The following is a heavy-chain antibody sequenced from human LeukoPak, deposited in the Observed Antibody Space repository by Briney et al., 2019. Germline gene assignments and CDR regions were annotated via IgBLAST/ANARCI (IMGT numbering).Heavy chain of an antibody. CDR3: ARVVGDYDYYYYYYMDV. J-gene: IGHJ6*03. CDR1: GFTFSVYW. D-gene: IGHD4-17*01. Sequence: GGSLRLSCAASGFTFSVYWMTWVRQAPGKGLEWVANIKQDGSEKYCVDSLKGRFTISRDNAKNSLYLQMNSLRAEDTAVYYCARVVGDYDYYYYYYMDVWGKGTTVTISS. CDR2: IKQDGSEK. V-gene: IGHV3-7*01.